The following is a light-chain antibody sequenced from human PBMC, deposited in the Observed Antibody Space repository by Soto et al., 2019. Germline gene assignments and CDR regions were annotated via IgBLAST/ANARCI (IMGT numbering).Light chain of an antibody. Sequence: QSALTQPASVSGSPGQSITISCTGTSSDVGGYNSVSWYQQHPDKAPKLMIYEASNRPSGVSNRCSGSKSGNTASLTISGLEAEDEAVYCCASYTASGAHWVFGGGTKLTVL. CDR2: EAS. J-gene: IGLJ3*02. CDR3: ASYTASGAHWV. CDR1: SSDVGGYNS. V-gene: IGLV2-14*01.